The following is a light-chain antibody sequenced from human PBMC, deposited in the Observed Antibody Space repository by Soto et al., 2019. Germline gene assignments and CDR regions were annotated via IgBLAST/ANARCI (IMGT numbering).Light chain of an antibody. CDR1: GSDVGGYNY. CDR2: DVS. J-gene: IGLJ2*01. V-gene: IGLV2-14*01. Sequence: ALTQPASVSGSPGQSITLSCTGTGSDVGGYNYVSWYQQHPGKAPKVMIYDVSNRPSGVSNRFSGSKSGNTASLTISGLQAEDEADYYCSSYTSASTPLVFGGGTKLTVL. CDR3: SSYTSASTPLV.